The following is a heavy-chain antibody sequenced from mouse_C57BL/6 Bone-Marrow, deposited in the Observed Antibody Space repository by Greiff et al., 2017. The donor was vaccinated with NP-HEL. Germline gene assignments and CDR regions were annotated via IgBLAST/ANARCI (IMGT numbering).Heavy chain of an antibody. CDR2: ISYDGSN. CDR3: ARGGIAMDY. V-gene: IGHV3-6*01. D-gene: IGHD1-1*01. J-gene: IGHJ4*01. Sequence: EVQLQESGPGLVKPSQSLSLTCSVTGYSITSGYYWNWIRQFPGNKLEWMGYISYDGSNNYNPSLKNRISITRDTSKNQFFLKLNSVTTEDTATYYCARGGIAMDYWGQGTSVTVSS. CDR1: GYSITSGYY.